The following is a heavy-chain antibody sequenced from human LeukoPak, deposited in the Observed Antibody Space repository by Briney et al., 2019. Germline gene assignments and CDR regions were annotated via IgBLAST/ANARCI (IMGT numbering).Heavy chain of an antibody. V-gene: IGHV3-49*03. CDR2: IRSKAYGGTT. J-gene: IGHJ6*03. Sequence: GGSLRLSCAASGFTFSDYYMSWFRQAPGKGLEWVGFIRSKAYGGTTEYAASVKGRFTISRDDSKSIAYLQMNSLKTEDTAVYYCTRDRRYYYDSSGYISLYYYYYMDVWGKGTTVTVSS. CDR1: GFTFSDYY. CDR3: TRDRRYYYDSSGYISLYYYYYMDV. D-gene: IGHD3-22*01.